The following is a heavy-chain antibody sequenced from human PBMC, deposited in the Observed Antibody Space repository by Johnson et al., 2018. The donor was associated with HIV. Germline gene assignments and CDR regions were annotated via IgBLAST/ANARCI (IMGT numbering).Heavy chain of an antibody. Sequence: QVQLVESGGGVVQPGRSLRLSCAASGFTFSSYAMHWVRQAPGKGLEWVAVISYDGSNKYYADSVKGRFTISRDNSKNTLYLKMNSLRAEDTAVDYCARGRSSTRPSDLGSGAFDIWGQGTMVTVSS. CDR3: ARGRSSTRPSDLGSGAFDI. CDR2: ISYDGSNK. D-gene: IGHD2-2*01. J-gene: IGHJ3*02. V-gene: IGHV3-30-3*01. CDR1: GFTFSSYA.